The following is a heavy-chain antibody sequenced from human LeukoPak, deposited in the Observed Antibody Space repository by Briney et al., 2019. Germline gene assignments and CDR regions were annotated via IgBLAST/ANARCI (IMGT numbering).Heavy chain of an antibody. CDR2: IYYSGNT. D-gene: IGHD3-10*01. CDR3: ASPLYYYGSGRYFPRYYIDV. V-gene: IGHV4-4*07. J-gene: IGHJ6*03. Sequence: SETLSLTCTVSGGSISSYYWSWIRQPAGKGLEWIGRIYYSGNTNYNPSLKSRVTMSVDTSKNQFSLKLSSVTAADTAVYYCASPLYYYGSGRYFPRYYIDVWGKGTTGTVSS. CDR1: GGSISSYY.